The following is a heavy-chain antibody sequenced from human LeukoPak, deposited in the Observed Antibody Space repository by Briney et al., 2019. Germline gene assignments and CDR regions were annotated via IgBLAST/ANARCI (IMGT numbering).Heavy chain of an antibody. J-gene: IGHJ4*02. V-gene: IGHV4-59*01. CDR2: IYYSGST. D-gene: IGHD3-10*01. CDR3: ARTLSSGSSTNFDY. Sequence: SETLSLTCTVSGGSISSYYWSWIRQPPGKGLEWIGYIYYSGSTNYNPSLKSRVTISVDTSKNQFSLKLSSVTAADTAVYYCARTLSSGSSTNFDYWGQGTLVTVSS. CDR1: GGSISSYY.